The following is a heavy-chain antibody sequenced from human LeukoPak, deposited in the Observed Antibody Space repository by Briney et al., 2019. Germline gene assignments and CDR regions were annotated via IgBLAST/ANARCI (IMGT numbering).Heavy chain of an antibody. V-gene: IGHV3-30*04. CDR1: GFTFNNYA. CDR3: ARASGPIKKNRFDQ. Sequence: GGSLRLSCAASGFTFNNYAMHWVRQAPGKGLEWVAVISYDGRNEYYADSVKGRFTISRDISRSTLYLEMNSLSAEDTAVYYCARASGPIKKNRFDQWGQGTLVTVSS. J-gene: IGHJ4*02. D-gene: IGHD1-26*01. CDR2: ISYDGRNE.